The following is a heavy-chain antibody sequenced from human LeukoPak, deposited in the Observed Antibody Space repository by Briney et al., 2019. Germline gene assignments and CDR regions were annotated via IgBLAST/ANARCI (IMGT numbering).Heavy chain of an antibody. Sequence: ASVKVSCKASGGSFSSYTISWVRQAPGQGLEWMGMIILILGIANYAQEFQGRVTITAYKSTSTDYMELSSLRSEDTAVYYCARDRAVPAAIGETYYYYGMDVWGQGTTVTVSS. CDR1: GGSFSSYT. V-gene: IGHV1-69*04. D-gene: IGHD2-2*02. J-gene: IGHJ6*02. CDR2: IILILGIA. CDR3: ARDRAVPAAIGETYYYYGMDV.